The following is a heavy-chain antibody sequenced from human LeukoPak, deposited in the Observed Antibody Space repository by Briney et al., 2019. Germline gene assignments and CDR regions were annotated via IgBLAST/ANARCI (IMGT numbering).Heavy chain of an antibody. J-gene: IGHJ5*02. CDR2: IIPIFGTA. CDR1: GGTFSSYA. D-gene: IGHD6-13*01. Sequence: SVKVSCKASGGTFSSYAISWVRQAPGQGLEWMGGIIPIFGTANYAQKFQGRVTITADESTSTAYMELSSLRSEDTAVYYRARGSSWYNWFDPWGQGTLVTVSS. V-gene: IGHV1-69*13. CDR3: ARGSSWYNWFDP.